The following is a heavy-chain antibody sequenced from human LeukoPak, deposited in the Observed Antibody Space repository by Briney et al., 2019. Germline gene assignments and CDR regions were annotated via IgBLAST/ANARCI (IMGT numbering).Heavy chain of an antibody. CDR2: IYSGGST. CDR3: ARDRPGLPGSPPSRCYFDY. V-gene: IGHV3-66*01. Sequence: GGSLRLSCAASGFTVSSNYMSWVRQAPGKGLEWVSVIYSGGSTYYADPVKGRFTISRDNSKNTLYLQMNSLRAEDTAVYYCARDRPGLPGSPPSRCYFDYWGQGTLVTVSS. CDR1: GFTVSSNY. D-gene: IGHD2-15*01. J-gene: IGHJ4*02.